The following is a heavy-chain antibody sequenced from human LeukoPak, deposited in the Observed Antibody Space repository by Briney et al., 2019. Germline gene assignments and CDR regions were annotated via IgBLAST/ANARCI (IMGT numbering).Heavy chain of an antibody. Sequence: GASVKVSCKASGYTFTSYYMHWVRQAPGQGLEWMAIINPSGGSTRYAQKFQGRVTMTRDTSISTAYMELSRLRSDDTAVYYCARVAYYYDSRPLHAFDIWGQGTMVTVPS. CDR3: ARVAYYYDSRPLHAFDI. J-gene: IGHJ3*02. D-gene: IGHD3-22*01. V-gene: IGHV1-46*01. CDR2: INPSGGST. CDR1: GYTFTSYY.